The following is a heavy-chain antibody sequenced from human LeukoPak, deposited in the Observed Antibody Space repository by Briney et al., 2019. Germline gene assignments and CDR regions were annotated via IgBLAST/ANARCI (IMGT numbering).Heavy chain of an antibody. CDR2: IWYDGSNK. CDR3: ARGRKQQKNWFDP. Sequence: GRSLRLSCAASGLTFSSYGMHWVRQAPGKGLEWVAVIWYDGSNKYYADSVKGRFTISRDNSKNTLYLQMNSLRAEDTAVYYCARGRKQQKNWFDPWGQGTLVTVSS. J-gene: IGHJ5*02. D-gene: IGHD6-13*01. CDR1: GLTFSSYG. V-gene: IGHV3-33*01.